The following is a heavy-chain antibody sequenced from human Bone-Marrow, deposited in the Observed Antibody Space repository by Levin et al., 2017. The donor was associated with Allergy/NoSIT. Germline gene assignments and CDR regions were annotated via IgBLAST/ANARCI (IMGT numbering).Heavy chain of an antibody. CDR3: ARWEPPRDY. V-gene: IGHV4-34*01. D-gene: IGHD1-14*01. CDR1: CGSFSGYY. CDR2: INHSGST. Sequence: SQTLSLPCAVYCGSFSGYYWTWIRQSPGKGLEWIGEINHSGSTNYNPSLKSRVTISVDTSKNQFSLKLSSVTAADTAMYYCARWEPPRDYWGQGTLVTVSS. J-gene: IGHJ4*02.